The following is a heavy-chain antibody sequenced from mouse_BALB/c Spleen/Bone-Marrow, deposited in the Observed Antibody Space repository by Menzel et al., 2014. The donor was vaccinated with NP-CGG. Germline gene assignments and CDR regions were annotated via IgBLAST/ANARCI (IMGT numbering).Heavy chain of an antibody. CDR1: GFSLTSYG. CDR2: IWAGGST. J-gene: IGHJ1*01. D-gene: IGHD4-1*01. CDR3: ARDWDWYFDV. Sequence: VQLQESGPGLVAPSQSLSITCTVSGFSLTSYGVHWVRQPPGKGLEWLGVIWAGGSTNYNSALMSRLSISKDNSKSQVFLKTNSLQTDDTAMYYCARDWDWYFDVWGAGTTVTVSS. V-gene: IGHV2-9*02.